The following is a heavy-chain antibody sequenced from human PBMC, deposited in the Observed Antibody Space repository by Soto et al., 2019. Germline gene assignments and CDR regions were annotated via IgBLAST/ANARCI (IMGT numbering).Heavy chain of an antibody. CDR2: IYSGGST. CDR1: GFTVSSNY. CDR3: ARILTTQYGMDV. J-gene: IGHJ6*02. V-gene: IGHV3-53*01. Sequence: EVQLVESGGGLIQPGGSLRLSCAASGFTVSSNYMSWVRQAPGKGLEWVSVIYSGGSTYYADSVKGRFTISRDNSKNTLYLQINSLRAEDTAVYYCARILTTQYGMDVWGQGTTVTVSS. D-gene: IGHD4-4*01.